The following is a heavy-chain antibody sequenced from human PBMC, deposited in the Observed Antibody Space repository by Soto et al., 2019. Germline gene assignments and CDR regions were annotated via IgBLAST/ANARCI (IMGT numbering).Heavy chain of an antibody. CDR1: GGTFSSYA. CDR3: AREDIVVVPTWFDP. CDR2: IIPILGIA. V-gene: IGHV1-69*04. D-gene: IGHD2-2*01. J-gene: IGHJ5*02. Sequence: GASVKVSCKASGGTFSSYAISWVRQAPGQGLKWMGKIIPILGIANYAQKFQGRVTITADKSTSTAYMELSSLRSEDTAVYYCAREDIVVVPTWFDPWGQGTLVTVSS.